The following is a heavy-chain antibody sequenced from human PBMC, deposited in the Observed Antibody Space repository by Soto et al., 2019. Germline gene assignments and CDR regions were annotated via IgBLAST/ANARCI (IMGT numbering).Heavy chain of an antibody. Sequence: EVQLLESGGGLVQPGGSLRLSCAASGFTFSSNAMSWVRQAPGKGLEWVSAITSSGGSTYYADSVKGRFTISRDNSKDTLFLQMNSLRAEDTAVYYCAKARSSSWYYFDYWGQGTLVTVSS. CDR1: GFTFSSNA. CDR2: ITSSGGST. CDR3: AKARSSSWYYFDY. J-gene: IGHJ4*02. D-gene: IGHD6-13*01. V-gene: IGHV3-23*01.